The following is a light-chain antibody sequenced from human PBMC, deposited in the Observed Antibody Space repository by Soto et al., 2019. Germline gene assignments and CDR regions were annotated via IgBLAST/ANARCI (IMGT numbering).Light chain of an antibody. CDR2: GAS. CDR1: QSVSSSY. Sequence: EIVLTQSPGTLSLSPGERATLSCRASQSVSSSYLAWYQQKPGQAPRLLIYGASSRATGIPDRFSGSGSGTDFTLTISRLEPEDFAVYYCPQYGSSPGTFGGGTKVEIK. J-gene: IGKJ4*01. CDR3: PQYGSSPGT. V-gene: IGKV3-20*01.